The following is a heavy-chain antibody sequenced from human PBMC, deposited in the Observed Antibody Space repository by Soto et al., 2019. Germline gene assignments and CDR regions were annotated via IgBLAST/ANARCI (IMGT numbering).Heavy chain of an antibody. J-gene: IGHJ5*02. CDR2: ISSGSSYI. Sequence: EVQLVESGGGLVKPGGSLRLSCVASGFIFSTYSMNWVRQTPGKGLEWVSSISSGSSYIYYADSVKGRFTISRDNAKNSLYLKMNSLRGEDTAVYYCARGIAVSDTWWYDPWGQGTLVTVSS. V-gene: IGHV3-21*01. D-gene: IGHD6-19*01. CDR3: ARGIAVSDTWWYDP. CDR1: GFIFSTYS.